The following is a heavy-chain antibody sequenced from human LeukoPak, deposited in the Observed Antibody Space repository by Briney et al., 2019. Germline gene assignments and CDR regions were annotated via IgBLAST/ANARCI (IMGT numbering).Heavy chain of an antibody. CDR1: GYTFTSYG. J-gene: IGHJ6*03. Sequence: GASVKVSCKTSGYTFTSYGISWVRQAPGQGLEWMGWISAYNGNTNYALKLQGRVTMTTDTSTSTAYMELRSLRSDDTAVYYCARKGPAAYDYYYMDVWGEGTTVTVSS. D-gene: IGHD2-2*01. CDR3: ARKGPAAYDYYYMDV. CDR2: ISAYNGNT. V-gene: IGHV1-18*01.